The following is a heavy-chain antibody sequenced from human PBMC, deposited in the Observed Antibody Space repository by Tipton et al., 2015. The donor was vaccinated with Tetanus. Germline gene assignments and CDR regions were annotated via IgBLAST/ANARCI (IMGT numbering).Heavy chain of an antibody. CDR1: GESFSGHY. J-gene: IGHJ4*02. CDR2: ISASGST. Sequence: TLSLTCAVSGESFSGHYWSWIRQAPGKGLEWVGEISASGSTNYNPSLESRLAISADTSKNQFSLNLRSVITADTAVYYCARANNDYPKKGPFDYWGQGILVIVSS. CDR3: ARANNDYPKKGPFDY. D-gene: IGHD5-12*01. V-gene: IGHV4-34*01.